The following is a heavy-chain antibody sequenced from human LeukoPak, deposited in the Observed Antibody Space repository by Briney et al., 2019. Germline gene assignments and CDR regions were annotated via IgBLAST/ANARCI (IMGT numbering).Heavy chain of an antibody. V-gene: IGHV4-39*06. D-gene: IGHD4/OR15-4a*01. CDR2: IYSSGST. J-gene: IGHJ4*02. CDR3: AKEGTYTYGASDFDY. CDR1: GVSISSSSYY. Sequence: SETLSLTCTVSGVSISSSSYYWGWIRQPPGKGLEWIGSIYSSGSTYYNPSLKSRVTISVDTSRNQFTLKLSSVTAADTAVYYCAKEGTYTYGASDFDYWGQGTLVTVSS.